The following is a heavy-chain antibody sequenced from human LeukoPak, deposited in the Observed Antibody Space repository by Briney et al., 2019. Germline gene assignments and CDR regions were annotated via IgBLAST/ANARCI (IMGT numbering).Heavy chain of an antibody. J-gene: IGHJ4*02. CDR3: ARDQIEGRRRVRSYYFDY. CDR1: GFTFSSYA. V-gene: IGHV3-30-3*01. Sequence: PGGSLRLSCAASGFTFSSYAMHWVRQAPGKGLEWVAVISYDGSNKYYADSVKGRFTISRDNPKNTLYLQMNSLRAEDTAVYYCARDQIEGRRRVRSYYFDYWGQGTLVTVSS. CDR2: ISYDGSNK. D-gene: IGHD3-10*01.